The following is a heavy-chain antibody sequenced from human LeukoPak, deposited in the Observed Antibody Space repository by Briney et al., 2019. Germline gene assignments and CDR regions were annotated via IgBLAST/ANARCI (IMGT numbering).Heavy chain of an antibody. CDR1: GYTFTGYY. CDR3: ARATGVDYGMDV. D-gene: IGHD7-27*01. Sequence: ASVKVSCKAPGYTFTGYYMHWVRQAPGQGLEWMGWINPNSGGTNYAQKFQGWVTMTRDTSISTAYMELSRLRSDDTAVYYCARATGVDYGMDVWGQGATVTVSS. CDR2: INPNSGGT. V-gene: IGHV1-2*04. J-gene: IGHJ6*02.